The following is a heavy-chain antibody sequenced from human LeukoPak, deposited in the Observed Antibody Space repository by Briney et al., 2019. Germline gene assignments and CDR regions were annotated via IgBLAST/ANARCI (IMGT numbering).Heavy chain of an antibody. J-gene: IGHJ4*02. D-gene: IGHD3-22*01. CDR2: INPNSGGT. CDR1: GYTFTGYY. CDR3: ARVGDDSSGYYYGLGSFFDY. Sequence: ASVKVSCKASGYTFTGYYMRWVRQAPGQGLEWMGWINPNSGGTNYAQKFQGRVTMTRDTSISTAYMELSRLRSDDTAVYYCARVGDDSSGYYYGLGSFFDYWGQGTLVTVSS. V-gene: IGHV1-2*02.